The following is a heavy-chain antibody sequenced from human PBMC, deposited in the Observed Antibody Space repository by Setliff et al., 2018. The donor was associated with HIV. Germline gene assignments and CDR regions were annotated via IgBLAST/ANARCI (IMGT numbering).Heavy chain of an antibody. CDR2: IYSSGST. CDR1: GGSISGHY. J-gene: IGHJ4*02. CDR3: ARHYDILTGYYFFDY. Sequence: PSETLSLTCTVSGGSISGHYWSWIRQPPGRGLEWIGYIYSSGSTNFNPPLQSRVTISVDTSKNQFSLTLSSVTAADTAVYYCARHYDILTGYYFFDYWGQGTLVTVSS. D-gene: IGHD3-9*01. V-gene: IGHV4-4*09.